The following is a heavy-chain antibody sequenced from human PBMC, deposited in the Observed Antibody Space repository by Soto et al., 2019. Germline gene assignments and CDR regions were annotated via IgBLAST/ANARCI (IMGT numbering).Heavy chain of an antibody. J-gene: IGHJ4*02. Sequence: GGSLRLSCAASGFTFSSYSMNWVRQAPGKGLEWVSYISSSSSTIYYADSVKGRFTISRDNAKNSLYLQMNSLRDEDTAVYYCAGSGGGYCSGGSCYSGKVPNDYWGQGTLVTVSS. CDR3: AGSGGGYCSGGSCYSGKVPNDY. CDR2: ISSSSSTI. V-gene: IGHV3-48*02. CDR1: GFTFSSYS. D-gene: IGHD2-15*01.